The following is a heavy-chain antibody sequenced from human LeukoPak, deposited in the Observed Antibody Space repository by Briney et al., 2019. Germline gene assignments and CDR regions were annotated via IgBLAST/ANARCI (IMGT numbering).Heavy chain of an antibody. V-gene: IGHV1-18*01. CDR3: ARSEYSSSSEDY. D-gene: IGHD6-6*01. CDR2: ISAYNGNT. J-gene: IGHJ4*02. CDR1: GGTFSSYA. Sequence: ASVKVSCKASGGTFSSYAISWVRQAPGQGLEWMGWISAYNGNTNYAQKLQGRVTMTTDTSTSTAYMELRSLRSDDTAVYYCARSEYSSSSEDYWGQGTLVTVSS.